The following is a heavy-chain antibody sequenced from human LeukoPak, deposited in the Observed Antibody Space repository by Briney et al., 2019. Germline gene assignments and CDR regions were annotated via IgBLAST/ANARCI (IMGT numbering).Heavy chain of an antibody. CDR3: AKGYTISSMLAFDY. CDR1: GFTFSSYW. Sequence: PGGSLRLSCAASGFTFSSYWMSWVRQAPGKGLEWVAFIRYDGSNKYYADSVKGRFTISRDNSKNTLYLQMNSLRAEDTAVYYCAKGYTISSMLAFDYWGQGTLVTVSS. CDR2: IRYDGSNK. D-gene: IGHD2/OR15-2a*01. J-gene: IGHJ4*02. V-gene: IGHV3-30*02.